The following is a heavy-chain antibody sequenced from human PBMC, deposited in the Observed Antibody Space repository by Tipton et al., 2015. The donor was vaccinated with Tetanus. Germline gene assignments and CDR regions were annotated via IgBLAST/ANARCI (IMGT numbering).Heavy chain of an antibody. V-gene: IGHV4-61*02. CDR1: GGPIRDSDYY. Sequence: LSLTCSVSGGPIRDSDYYWSWIRQPAGKGLEWIGRIYTSGSTNYNPSLKSRVTMSVDTSKNQFSLKLSSVTAADTAVYYCASHYGSGSDDAFDIWGQGTMVTVSS. J-gene: IGHJ3*02. D-gene: IGHD3-10*01. CDR2: IYTSGST. CDR3: ASHYGSGSDDAFDI.